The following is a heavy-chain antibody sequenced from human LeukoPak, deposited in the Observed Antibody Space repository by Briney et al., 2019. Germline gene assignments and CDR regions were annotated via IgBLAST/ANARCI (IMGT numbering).Heavy chain of an antibody. CDR3: ARRLDYGDYTDY. CDR2: IYPGDSNT. D-gene: IGHD4-17*01. J-gene: IGHJ4*02. Sequence: GESLKISCKGSEYSFTSYWIGWVRQMPGKGLEWMGFIYPGDSNTRYSPSFQGQVTISADKSISTAYLQWSSLRASDTAMYYCARRLDYGDYTDYWGQGTLVTVSS. CDR1: EYSFTSYW. V-gene: IGHV5-51*01.